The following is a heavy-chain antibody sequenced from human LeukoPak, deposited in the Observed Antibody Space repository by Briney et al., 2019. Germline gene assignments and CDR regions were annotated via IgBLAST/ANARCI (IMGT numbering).Heavy chain of an antibody. CDR1: GFTFSSYA. CDR3: AKSLSGTRSYYYYYMDV. D-gene: IGHD2-21*01. CDR2: MSTNGVAT. Sequence: GGSLRLSXAASGFTFSSYAMSWVGQAPGKGLEWVSTMSTNGVATYYADSVKGRFTISRDNSKNTLYLQMNSLRADDTAVYYCAKSLSGTRSYYYYYMDVWGKGTTVTVSS. J-gene: IGHJ6*03. V-gene: IGHV3-23*01.